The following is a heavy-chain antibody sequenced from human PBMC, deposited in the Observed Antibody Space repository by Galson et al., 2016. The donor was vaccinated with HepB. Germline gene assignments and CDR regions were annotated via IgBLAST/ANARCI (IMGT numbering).Heavy chain of an antibody. CDR2: IYYTGTT. D-gene: IGHD3-22*01. Sequence: ETLSLTCTVSGDSISNSPNYYWGWIRQTPGKGPQWIASIYYTGTTYYSPSLKSRVTISVATSKNQFSLRLYSVTAADTAVYYCARDVGYDSSGFHHYFDYWGQGTLVTVSS. V-gene: IGHV4-39*07. J-gene: IGHJ4*02. CDR3: ARDVGYDSSGFHHYFDY. CDR1: GDSISNSPNYY.